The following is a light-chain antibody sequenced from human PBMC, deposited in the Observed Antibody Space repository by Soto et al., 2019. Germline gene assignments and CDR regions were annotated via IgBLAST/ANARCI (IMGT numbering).Light chain of an antibody. CDR1: QGISSA. Sequence: AIQLTQSPSSLSASVGDRVTITCRASQGISSALAWYQQKPGKAPKLLIYDASSLESGVPSRFSGSGSGTEFTLTISSLQPDDFATYYCQQYNSYSPTWTFGQGTKVDIK. V-gene: IGKV1-13*02. CDR3: QQYNSYSPTWT. J-gene: IGKJ1*01. CDR2: DAS.